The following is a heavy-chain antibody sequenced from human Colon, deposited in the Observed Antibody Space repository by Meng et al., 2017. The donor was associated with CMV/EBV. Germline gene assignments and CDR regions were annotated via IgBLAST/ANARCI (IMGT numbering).Heavy chain of an antibody. CDR3: ARADSYVSDS. V-gene: IGHV4-4*02. J-gene: IGHJ5*01. Sequence: SLTCAVSGDSISSNNWWWWVRQHPGKGLEWIGEFHHSGSSNYNPSFKSRVTISADKSKNHFSLHLTSVTAADTAVYYCARADSYVSDSWGQGTLVTVSS. CDR1: GDSISSNNW. CDR2: FHHSGSS. D-gene: IGHD3-10*02.